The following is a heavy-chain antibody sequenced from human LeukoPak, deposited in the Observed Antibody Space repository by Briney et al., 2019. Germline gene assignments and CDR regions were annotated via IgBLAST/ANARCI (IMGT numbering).Heavy chain of an antibody. CDR2: ISSSSSYT. CDR3: ASFNHYYDSSGYYEVLDY. J-gene: IGHJ4*02. V-gene: IGHV3-11*03. CDR1: GFTFSDYY. Sequence: KTGGSLRLSCAASGFTFSDYYMSWIRQAPGKGLEWVSYISSSSSYTNYADSVKGRFTISGDNAKNSLYLQMNSLRAEDTAVYYCASFNHYYDSSGYYEVLDYWGQGTLVTVSS. D-gene: IGHD3-22*01.